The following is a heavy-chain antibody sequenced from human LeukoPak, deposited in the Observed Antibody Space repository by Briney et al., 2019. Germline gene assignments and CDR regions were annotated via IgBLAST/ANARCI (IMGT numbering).Heavy chain of an antibody. D-gene: IGHD6-6*01. V-gene: IGHV3-23*01. CDR3: ATHLKLSSSSSIFDY. CDR1: GFSFSSSA. CDR2: ISGSGGTT. J-gene: IGHJ4*02. Sequence: GGTLRLSSAASGFSFSSSALSWVPQAPGEGGEWVSTISGSGGTTYYTDSVKVRFTISRDNSKNTLYLQMNSLRAEDTAVYYCATHLKLSSSSSIFDYWGQGTLVTVSS.